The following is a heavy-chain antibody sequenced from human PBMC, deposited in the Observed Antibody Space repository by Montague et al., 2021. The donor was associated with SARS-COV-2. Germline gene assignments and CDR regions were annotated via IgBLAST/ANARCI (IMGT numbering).Heavy chain of an antibody. Sequence: SETLSLTCTVSGGSISSSSYYWGCIRQPPGQGLEWIGSIYYSGSTYYNPSLKSRVTISVATSKNQFSLKPSSVTAAAAAVYYCARDSAPSITSFAGVTRQLIPRSYYYGMDVWGQGTTVTVSS. CDR1: GGSISSSSYY. CDR2: IYYSGST. V-gene: IGHV4-39*07. J-gene: IGHJ6*02. D-gene: IGHD1-26*01. CDR3: ARDSAPSITSFAGVTRQLIPRSYYYGMDV.